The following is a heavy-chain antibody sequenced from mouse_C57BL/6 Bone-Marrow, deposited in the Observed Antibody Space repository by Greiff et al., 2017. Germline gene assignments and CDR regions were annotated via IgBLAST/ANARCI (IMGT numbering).Heavy chain of an antibody. V-gene: IGHV14-1*01. D-gene: IGHD1-1*01. CDR3: TTCYGSREGFAY. J-gene: IGHJ3*01. Sequence: VQLKESGAELVRPGASVKLSCTASGFNIKDYYMHWVKQRPEQGLEWIGRIDPEDGDTEYAPKFQGKATMTADTSSTTAYLQLSSLTSEDTAVYYCTTCYGSREGFAYWGQGTLVTVSA. CDR1: GFNIKDYY. CDR2: IDPEDGDT.